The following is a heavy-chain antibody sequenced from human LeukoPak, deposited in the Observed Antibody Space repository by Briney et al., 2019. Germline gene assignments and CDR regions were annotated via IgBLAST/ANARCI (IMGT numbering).Heavy chain of an antibody. Sequence: GGSLRLSCAASGFTVSSNYMSWVRQAPGKGLEWVSVIYSGGSTYYADSVKGQFTISRDNSKNTLYLQMNSLRAEDTAVYYCAGAVVLRNAFDIWGQGTMVTVSS. J-gene: IGHJ3*02. CDR1: GFTVSSNY. CDR3: AGAVVLRNAFDI. D-gene: IGHD3-22*01. CDR2: IYSGGST. V-gene: IGHV3-53*01.